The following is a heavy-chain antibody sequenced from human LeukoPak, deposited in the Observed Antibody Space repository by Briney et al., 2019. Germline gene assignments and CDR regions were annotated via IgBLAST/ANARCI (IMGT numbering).Heavy chain of an antibody. J-gene: IGHJ4*02. D-gene: IGHD5-18*01. CDR1: GGSFSGYY. Sequence: PSETLSLTCAVYGGSFSGYYWSWIRQPPGKGLEWIGEINHSGSTNYNPSLKSRVTISVDTSKNQFSLKLSSVTAADTAVYYCARQTDTAMVTWGQGTLVTVSS. CDR3: ARQTDTAMVT. V-gene: IGHV4-34*01. CDR2: INHSGST.